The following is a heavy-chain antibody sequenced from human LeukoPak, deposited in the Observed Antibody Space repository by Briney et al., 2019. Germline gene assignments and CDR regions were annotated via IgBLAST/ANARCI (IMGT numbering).Heavy chain of an antibody. J-gene: IGHJ4*02. CDR3: ARDTPGGYYPLF. CDR1: GGSISTSSYY. V-gene: IGHV4-39*07. D-gene: IGHD3-3*01. CDR2: IFSAGNT. Sequence: PSETLSLTCTVSGGSISTSSYYWGWIRQPPGKGLEWIGSIFSAGNTYYNPSLESRVSISVDTSKNLFSLKLSSVTAADTAVYYCARDTPGGYYPLFWGQGTLVTVSS.